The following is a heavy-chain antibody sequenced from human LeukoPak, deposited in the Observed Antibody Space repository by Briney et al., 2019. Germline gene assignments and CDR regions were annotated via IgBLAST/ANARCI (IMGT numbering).Heavy chain of an antibody. CDR1: GFTFSSDW. V-gene: IGHV3-7*01. CDR3: ARPHYDFWSGPPVV. Sequence: GGSLRLSCAVSGFTFSSDWMSWFRQAPGKGLECVANIKQDGSEKYYVDSVKGRFTISRDNVKNSLYLQMNSLRAEDTAVYYCARPHYDFWSGPPVVWGKGTTVTVSS. D-gene: IGHD3-3*01. CDR2: IKQDGSEK. J-gene: IGHJ6*04.